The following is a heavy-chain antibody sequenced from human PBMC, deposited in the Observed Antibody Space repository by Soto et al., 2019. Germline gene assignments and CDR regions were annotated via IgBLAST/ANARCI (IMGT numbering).Heavy chain of an antibody. Sequence: PSDTLSLTCTVSGGSISSYYWSWIRQPAGKGLEWIGRIYTSGSTNYNPSLKSRVTMSVDTSKNQLSLKLSSVTAADTAVYYCAQSLWFGELSYYYYGMDVWGQGTTVTVSS. J-gene: IGHJ6*02. V-gene: IGHV4-4*07. D-gene: IGHD3-10*01. CDR1: GGSISSYY. CDR2: IYTSGST. CDR3: AQSLWFGELSYYYYGMDV.